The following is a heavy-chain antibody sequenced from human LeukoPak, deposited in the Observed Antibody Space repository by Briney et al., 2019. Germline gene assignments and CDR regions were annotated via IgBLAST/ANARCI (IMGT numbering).Heavy chain of an antibody. CDR1: GGSISSYY. D-gene: IGHD5-24*01. CDR2: IYTSGST. Sequence: SSETLSLTCTVSGGSISSYYWSWIRQPAGKGLEWIGHIYTSGSTNYNPSLKSRVTMAVDTSKNQSSMKLSSVTAADTAVYYCARDTTRWLQPSYYYYMDVWGKGTTVTVSS. CDR3: ARDTTRWLQPSYYYYMDV. J-gene: IGHJ6*03. V-gene: IGHV4-4*07.